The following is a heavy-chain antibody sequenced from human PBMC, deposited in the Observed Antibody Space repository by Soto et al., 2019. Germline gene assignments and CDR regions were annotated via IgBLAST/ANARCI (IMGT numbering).Heavy chain of an antibody. CDR3: ARAAKGFMITFGGVIVRSVLWYFDL. J-gene: IGHJ2*01. CDR2: ISSSSSYI. CDR1: GFTFSSYS. D-gene: IGHD3-16*02. V-gene: IGHV3-21*01. Sequence: EVQLVESGGGLVKPGGSLRLSCAASGFTFSSYSMNWVRQAPGKGLEWVSSISSSSSYIYYADSVKGRFTISRDNAKNARDLQMNSRRAEDTAVYYCARAAKGFMITFGGVIVRSVLWYFDLWGRGTLVTVSS.